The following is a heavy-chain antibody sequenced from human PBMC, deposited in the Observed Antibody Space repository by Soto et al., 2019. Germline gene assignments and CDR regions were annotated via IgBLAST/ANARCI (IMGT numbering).Heavy chain of an antibody. Sequence: VASVKVSCKASGYTFTGYYMHWVRQAPGQGLEWMGWINPNSGGTNYAQKFQGWVTMTRDTSISTAYMELSRLRSDDTAVYYCARAEYRPNGDYDYYYGMDVWGQGTTVTVSS. V-gene: IGHV1-2*04. J-gene: IGHJ6*02. CDR1: GYTFTGYY. CDR2: INPNSGGT. CDR3: ARAEYRPNGDYDYYYGMDV. D-gene: IGHD4-17*01.